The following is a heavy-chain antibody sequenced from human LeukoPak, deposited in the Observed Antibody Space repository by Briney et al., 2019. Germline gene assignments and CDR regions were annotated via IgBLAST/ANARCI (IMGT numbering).Heavy chain of an antibody. Sequence: WASVKVSCKASGYTFTSYYMHWVRQAPGQGLEWMGIINPSGGSTSYAQKFQGRVTMTRDMSTSTVYMELSSLRSEDTAVYYCARGSAPSGYYDFWSGYFLDAFHIRGQGTMVTVSS. CDR2: INPSGGST. CDR3: ARGSAPSGYYDFWSGYFLDAFHI. D-gene: IGHD3-3*01. V-gene: IGHV1-46*01. CDR1: GYTFTSYY. J-gene: IGHJ3*02.